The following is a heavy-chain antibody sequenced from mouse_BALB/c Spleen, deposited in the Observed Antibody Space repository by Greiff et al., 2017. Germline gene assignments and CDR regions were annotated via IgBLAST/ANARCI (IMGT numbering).Heavy chain of an antibody. CDR2: INPSTGYT. CDR3: ARYRYYFDY. D-gene: IGHD2-14*01. CDR1: GYTFTSYW. Sequence: QVQLQQSGAELAKPGASVKMSCKASGYTFTSYWMHWVKQRPGQGLEWIGYINPSTGYTEYNQKFKDKATLTADKSSSTAYMQLSSLTSEDSAVYYCARYRYYFDYWGQGTTLTVSS. V-gene: IGHV1-7*01. J-gene: IGHJ2*01.